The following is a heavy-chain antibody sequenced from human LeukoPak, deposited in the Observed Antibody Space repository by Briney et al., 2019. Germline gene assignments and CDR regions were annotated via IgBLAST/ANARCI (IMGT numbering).Heavy chain of an antibody. CDR2: ISSSSSTI. Sequence: GSLRLSCAASGFMFSFYSMNWVRQAPGKGLEWVSHISSSSSTIYYADSVKGRFTISRDNARNSLYLQMNSLRADDRAVYYCARDADSSGYPFFDYWGQGTLVTVSS. V-gene: IGHV3-48*01. CDR1: GFMFSFYS. CDR3: ARDADSSGYPFFDY. D-gene: IGHD3-22*01. J-gene: IGHJ4*02.